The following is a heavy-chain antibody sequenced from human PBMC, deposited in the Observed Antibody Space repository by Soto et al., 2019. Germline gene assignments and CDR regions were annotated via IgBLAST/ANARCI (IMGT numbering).Heavy chain of an antibody. Sequence: KSSETLSLTCTVSGGSISSYYWSWIRQTAGKGLEWIGRIYNSGDTSYNPSLKSRVTMSADTSKNQFSLKLTSVTAADTAVYYCARDGSDSYGLDVWGQGTTVTVSS. V-gene: IGHV4-4*07. J-gene: IGHJ6*02. D-gene: IGHD6-25*01. CDR1: GGSISSYY. CDR3: ARDGSDSYGLDV. CDR2: IYNSGDT.